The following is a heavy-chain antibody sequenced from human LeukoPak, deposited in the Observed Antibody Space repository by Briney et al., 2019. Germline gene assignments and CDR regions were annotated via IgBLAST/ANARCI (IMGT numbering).Heavy chain of an antibody. V-gene: IGHV3-21*01. J-gene: IGHJ4*02. CDR1: GFTFSPYS. Sequence: GGPLRLSCAASGFTFSPYSMNWVRQAPGKGLEWVSSISSRGAYIYYADSVKGRFTLSRDNAKNSLYLQMNSLRAEDTAVYYCARDLNWSGDYWGQGTLVTVSS. CDR2: ISSRGAYI. CDR3: ARDLNWSGDY. D-gene: IGHD1-1*01.